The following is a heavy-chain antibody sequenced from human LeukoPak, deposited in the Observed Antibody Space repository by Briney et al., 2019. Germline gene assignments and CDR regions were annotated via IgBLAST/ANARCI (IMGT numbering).Heavy chain of an antibody. V-gene: IGHV4-59*01. Sequence: SETLSLTCTVSGGSISSYYWSWIRHPPGKGLEWMGYIYYSGSTNYNPSLKSRVTISVDTSKNQFSLKLRSVTAADTAVYYCARVSGYDWESFYDDWGQGTLVTVSS. CDR3: ARVSGYDWESFYDD. CDR1: GGSISSYY. J-gene: IGHJ4*02. CDR2: IYYSGST. D-gene: IGHD5-12*01.